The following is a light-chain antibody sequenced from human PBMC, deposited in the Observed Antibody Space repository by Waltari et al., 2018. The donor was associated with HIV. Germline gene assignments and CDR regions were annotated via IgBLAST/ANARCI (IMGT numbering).Light chain of an antibody. V-gene: IGLV2-11*01. CDR1: SSDVGGYNS. Sequence: QSALTQPRSVSGSPGQSVAISCTGTSSDVGGYNSVSWYQQHPGKALKLMIYDVTKRPSGVPDRFSGYKSGNTASLTISGLQAEDEADYYCCSYAGSYTFVFGGGTKLTVL. CDR2: DVT. CDR3: CSYAGSYTFV. J-gene: IGLJ3*02.